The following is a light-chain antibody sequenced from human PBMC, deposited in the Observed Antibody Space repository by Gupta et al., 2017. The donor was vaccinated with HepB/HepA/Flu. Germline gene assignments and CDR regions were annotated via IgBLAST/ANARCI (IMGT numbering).Light chain of an antibody. CDR1: QSVSSY. CDR2: DAS. CDR3: QQRSNWRPIT. V-gene: IGKV3-11*01. J-gene: IGKJ5*01. Sequence: IVLTQSPAILSLSPGEITTLSCRASQSVSSYLAWYQQKPGQAPRLLIYDASNRATGIPARFSGSGSGTDFTLTISSLEPEDFAVYYCQQRSNWRPITFGQGTRLEIK.